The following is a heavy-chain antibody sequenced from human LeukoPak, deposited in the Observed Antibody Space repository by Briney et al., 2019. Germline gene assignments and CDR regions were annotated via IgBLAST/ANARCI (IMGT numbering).Heavy chain of an antibody. CDR2: ISGSGGST. CDR1: GFTFSSYA. D-gene: IGHD2-21*02. V-gene: IGHV3-23*01. J-gene: IGHJ3*02. Sequence: PGGSLRLSCAASGFTFSSYAMSWVRQAPGKGLEWVSAISGSGGSTYYADSVKGRFTISRDNSKNTLYLQMNSLRAEDTAVYYCAKDSPGVVTAITILNGAFDIWGQGTMVTVSS. CDR3: AKDSPGVVTAITILNGAFDI.